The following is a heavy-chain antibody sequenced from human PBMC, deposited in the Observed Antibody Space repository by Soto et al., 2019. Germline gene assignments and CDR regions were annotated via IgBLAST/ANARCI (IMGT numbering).Heavy chain of an antibody. CDR2: IYYSGST. Sequence: SVTLCLTCTVSGGSISSYYWSWIRQPPGKGLEWIGYIYYSGSTNYNPSLKSRVTISVDTSKNQFSLKLSSVTAADTAVYYCARDHPGSSHFDYWGQGTLVTVSS. D-gene: IGHD3-10*01. CDR1: GGSISSYY. J-gene: IGHJ4*02. V-gene: IGHV4-59*01. CDR3: ARDHPGSSHFDY.